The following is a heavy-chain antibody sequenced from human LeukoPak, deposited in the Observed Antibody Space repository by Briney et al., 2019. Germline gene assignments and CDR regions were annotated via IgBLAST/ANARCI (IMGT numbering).Heavy chain of an antibody. CDR3: ARDRRYFDWLLVGAFDI. D-gene: IGHD3-9*01. Sequence: DSVKGRFTIPRDNAKNSLYLQMNSLRAEDTAVYYCARDRRYFDWLLVGAFDIWGQGTMVTVSS. J-gene: IGHJ3*02. V-gene: IGHV3-48*01.